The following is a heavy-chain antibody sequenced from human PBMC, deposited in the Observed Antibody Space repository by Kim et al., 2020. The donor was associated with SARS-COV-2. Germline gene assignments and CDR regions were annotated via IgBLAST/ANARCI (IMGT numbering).Heavy chain of an antibody. D-gene: IGHD3-22*01. V-gene: IGHV3-23*01. Sequence: GGSLRLSCAASGFTFSSYAMSWVRQAPGKGLEWVSAISGSGGSTYYVDSVKGRFTISRDNSKNTLYLQMNSLRAEDTAVYYCAKDSSGPEGFDAFDIWGQGTMVTVSS. J-gene: IGHJ3*02. CDR2: ISGSGGST. CDR1: GFTFSSYA. CDR3: AKDSSGPEGFDAFDI.